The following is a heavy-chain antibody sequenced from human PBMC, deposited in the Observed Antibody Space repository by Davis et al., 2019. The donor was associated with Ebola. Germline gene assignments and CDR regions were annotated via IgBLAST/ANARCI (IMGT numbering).Heavy chain of an antibody. V-gene: IGHV1-46*01. D-gene: IGHD3-3*01. J-gene: IGHJ6*03. CDR1: GYTFTSYY. CDR2: INPSGGST. Sequence: ASVKVSCKASGYTFTSYYMHWVRQAPGQGLEWMGIINPSGGSTSCAQKFQGRVTMTRDTSTSTVYMELSSLRSEDTAVYYCARGDYDFWSGYENYYYYYYMDVWGKGTTVTVSS. CDR3: ARGDYDFWSGYENYYYYYYMDV.